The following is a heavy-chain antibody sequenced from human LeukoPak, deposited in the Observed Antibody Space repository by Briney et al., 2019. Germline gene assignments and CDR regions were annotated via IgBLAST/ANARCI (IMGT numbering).Heavy chain of an antibody. D-gene: IGHD5-18*01. CDR1: GGTFSSYA. CDR2: IIPIFGTA. Sequence: VASVKVSCKASGGTFSSYAISWVRQAPGQGLEWMGGIIPIFGTANYAQKFQGRVTITADESTSTVYMELSSLRSEDTAVYYCARGGIQEAIFDYWGQGTLVTVSS. J-gene: IGHJ4*02. V-gene: IGHV1-69*13. CDR3: ARGGIQEAIFDY.